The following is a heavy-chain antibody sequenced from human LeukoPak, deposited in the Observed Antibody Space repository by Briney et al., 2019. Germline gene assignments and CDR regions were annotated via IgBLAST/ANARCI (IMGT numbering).Heavy chain of an antibody. Sequence: ASMKVSCKASGYTFTSYYMHWGRQDPGHGLVWLGIIYPSGGGTSYAQKFQGRVTMTRDTSTSTVYMELSSLTSEDTAVYYCARAYSGYSIDLWGQGTLVTVSS. CDR1: GYTFTSYY. V-gene: IGHV1-46*01. CDR2: IYPSGGGT. CDR3: ARAYSGYSIDL. J-gene: IGHJ5*02. D-gene: IGHD3-22*01.